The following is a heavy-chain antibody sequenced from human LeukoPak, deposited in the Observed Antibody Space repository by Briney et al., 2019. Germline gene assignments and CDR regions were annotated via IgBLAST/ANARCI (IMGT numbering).Heavy chain of an antibody. Sequence: ASVNVSFKASGYTFTNYGISWARQAPGQGLEWMGWISAYNGNTNYAQRLQGRVTMTTDTSTSTAYMELRSLRLDDTAVYYCTRDPDYWGQGTLVTVSS. CDR1: GYTFTNYG. J-gene: IGHJ4*02. V-gene: IGHV1-18*01. CDR3: TRDPDY. CDR2: ISAYNGNT.